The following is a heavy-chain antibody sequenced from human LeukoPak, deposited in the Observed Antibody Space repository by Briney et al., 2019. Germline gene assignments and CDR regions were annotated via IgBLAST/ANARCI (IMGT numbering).Heavy chain of an antibody. J-gene: IGHJ4*02. CDR3: ARATSYGSGSLPPDY. V-gene: IGHV4-4*02. Sequence: SGTLSLTCAVSGGSISSSNWWSWVRQPPGKGLEWIGEIYHSGSTNYNPSLKSRVTISVDKSKNQFSLKLSSVTAADTAVYYCARATSYGSGSLPPDYWGQGTLVTVSS. CDR1: GGSISSSNW. CDR2: IYHSGST. D-gene: IGHD3-10*01.